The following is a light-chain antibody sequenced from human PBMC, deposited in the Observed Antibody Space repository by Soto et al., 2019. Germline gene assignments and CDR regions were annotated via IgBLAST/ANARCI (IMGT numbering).Light chain of an antibody. CDR3: QQRSSWPLT. Sequence: WTLSPAPLSLSLGERATLSCRASRGIDTYLAWYQQKRGQAPRLLIYDASNRTTGIPARFSGGGSGTDFTLSISSLETDDFAVYYCQQRSSWPLTGGGRSKVDIK. CDR2: DAS. J-gene: IGKJ4*01. CDR1: RGIDTY. V-gene: IGKV3-11*01.